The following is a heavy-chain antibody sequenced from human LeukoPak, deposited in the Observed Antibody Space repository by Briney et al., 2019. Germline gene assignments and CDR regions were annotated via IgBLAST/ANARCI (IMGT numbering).Heavy chain of an antibody. CDR1: GYTFTGYY. Sequence: ASVKVSCKASGYTFTGYYMHWARQAPGQGLEWMGWINPNSGGTNYAQKFQGRVTMTRDTSISTAYMELSRLRSDDTAVYYCARSPLGYCSSTSCYSWWFDPWGQGTLVTVSS. CDR2: INPNSGGT. D-gene: IGHD2-2*03. J-gene: IGHJ5*02. V-gene: IGHV1-2*02. CDR3: ARSPLGYCSSTSCYSWWFDP.